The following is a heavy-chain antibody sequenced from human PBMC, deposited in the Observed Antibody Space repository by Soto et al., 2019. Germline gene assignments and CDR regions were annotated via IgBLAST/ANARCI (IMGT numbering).Heavy chain of an antibody. CDR1: GFTFSDYY. CDR2: ISSSSSYT. J-gene: IGHJ3*02. D-gene: IGHD3-3*01. V-gene: IGHV3-11*06. CDR3: ARRSGQMVSDDAFDI. Sequence: LSLSCAASGFTFSDYYMSWIRQAPGKGLEWVSYISSSSSYTNYADSVKGRFTISRDNAKNSLYLQMNSLRAEDTAVYYCARRSGQMVSDDAFDIWGQGTMVTVSS.